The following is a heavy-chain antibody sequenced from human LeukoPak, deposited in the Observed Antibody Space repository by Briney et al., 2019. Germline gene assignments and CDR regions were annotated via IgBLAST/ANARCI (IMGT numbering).Heavy chain of an antibody. J-gene: IGHJ4*02. CDR2: IGSDNKS. D-gene: IGHD5-18*01. CDR1: GFTFSAYA. CDR3: AKGSGSYAYLFDY. Sequence: GGSLRLSCEASGFTFSAYAMTWVRQAPGKGLEWVSSIGSDNKSHYSESVKGRFAISRDNSKSIVFLQLNSLRAEDTALYYCAKGSGSYAYLFDYWGQGTLVTVSS. V-gene: IGHV3-23*05.